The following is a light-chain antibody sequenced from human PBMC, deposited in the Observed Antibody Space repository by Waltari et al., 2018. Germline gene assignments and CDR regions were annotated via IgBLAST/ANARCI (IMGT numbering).Light chain of an antibody. CDR2: RDS. CDR3: ASWDQSLRGVV. V-gene: IGLV1-47*01. J-gene: IGLJ2*01. CDR1: NSNIGFNS. Sequence: QSVLSQPPSASASPGQGVTISCSGSNSNIGFNSVFWYQPVPGTAPKLVIFRDSRRPAGVPGRFSGSKSGTSASLAISGLRSEDEADYYCASWDQSLRGVVFGGGTKLTVL.